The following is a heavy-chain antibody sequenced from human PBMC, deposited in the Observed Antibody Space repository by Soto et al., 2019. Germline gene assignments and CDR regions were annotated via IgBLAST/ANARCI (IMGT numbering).Heavy chain of an antibody. D-gene: IGHD1-20*01. CDR2: IYYTGNT. J-gene: IGHJ4*02. CDR3: ARPRWKDGIK. CDR1: CASMNNNSYY. Sequence: PSETLSLTCSVSCASMNNNSYYGGWIRQPPGKGLEWIGTIYYTGNTFYNPSLRSRVTISVDTSKNQLSLSLTSLTVADTAVYYCARPRWKDGIKWGRGILVTVSS. V-gene: IGHV4-39*01.